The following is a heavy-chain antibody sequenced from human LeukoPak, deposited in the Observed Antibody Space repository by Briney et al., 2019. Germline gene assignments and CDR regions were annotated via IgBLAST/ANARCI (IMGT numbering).Heavy chain of an antibody. CDR3: ARAFGNYVEGY. CDR1: GGTFSSYA. J-gene: IGHJ4*02. D-gene: IGHD4-11*01. CDR2: IIPILGIA. Sequence: SVKVSCKASGGTFSSYAISWVRQAPGQGLEWMGRIIPILGIANYAQKFQGRVTITADKSTSTAYMELSSLRSEDTAVYYCARAFGNYVEGYWGQGTLVTVSS. V-gene: IGHV1-69*04.